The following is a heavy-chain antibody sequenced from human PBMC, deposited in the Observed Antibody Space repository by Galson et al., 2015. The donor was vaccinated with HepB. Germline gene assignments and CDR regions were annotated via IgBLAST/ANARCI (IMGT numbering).Heavy chain of an antibody. D-gene: IGHD4-17*01. CDR1: GYTFTSYA. V-gene: IGHV7-4-1*02. Sequence: SVKVSCKASGYTFTSYAMNWVRQAPGRGLEWMGWINTNTGNPTYAQGFTGRFVFSLDTSVSTAYLQISSLKAEDTAVYYCARVFFGDGDYVGTLGYWGQGTLVTVSS. CDR3: ARVFFGDGDYVGTLGY. CDR2: INTNTGNP. J-gene: IGHJ4*02.